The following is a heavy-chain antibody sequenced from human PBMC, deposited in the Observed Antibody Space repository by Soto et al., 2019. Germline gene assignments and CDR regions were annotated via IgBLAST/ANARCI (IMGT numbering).Heavy chain of an antibody. J-gene: IGHJ6*02. V-gene: IGHV1-18*01. Sequence: VSVKVSCKASGYTFTGYGISRVRQAPGQGLEWMGWISAYNGNTKYAQKFQGRVTITRDTSASTAYMELSSLRSEDTAVYYCASSYSNYALIDYYYYGMDVWGQGTTVTVSS. CDR3: ASSYSNYALIDYYYYGMDV. D-gene: IGHD4-4*01. CDR2: ISAYNGNT. CDR1: GYTFTGYG.